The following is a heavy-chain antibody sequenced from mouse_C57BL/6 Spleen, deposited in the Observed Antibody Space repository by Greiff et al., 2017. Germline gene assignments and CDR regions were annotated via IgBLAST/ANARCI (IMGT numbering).Heavy chain of an antibody. J-gene: IGHJ1*03. Sequence: EVKLQESGEGLVKPGGSLKLSCAASGFTFSSYAMSWVRQTPEKRLEWVAYFSSGGDYIYYADTVKGRFTISRDNARNTLYLQMSSLKSEDTAMCYCTRADGYYGYFDVWGTGTTVTVSS. CDR3: TRADGYYGYFDV. D-gene: IGHD2-3*01. CDR1: GFTFSSYA. V-gene: IGHV5-9-1*02. CDR2: FSSGGDYI.